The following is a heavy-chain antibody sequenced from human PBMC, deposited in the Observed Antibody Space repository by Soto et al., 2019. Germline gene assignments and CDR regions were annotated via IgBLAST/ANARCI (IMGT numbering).Heavy chain of an antibody. CDR2: IGGGDNDR. CDR1: GFTFSISA. CDR3: ANDVGGSGYPY. V-gene: IGHV3-23*01. Sequence: EVHLLESGGGLVQPGGSLRLSCAASGFTFSISAMSWVRQAPGKGLEWVSGIGGGDNDRYYAGSVKGRFTISRDNSKNTVFLQVDSLRVEDTAVYYCANDVGGSGYPYWGQGTLVTVSS. D-gene: IGHD3-22*01. J-gene: IGHJ4*02.